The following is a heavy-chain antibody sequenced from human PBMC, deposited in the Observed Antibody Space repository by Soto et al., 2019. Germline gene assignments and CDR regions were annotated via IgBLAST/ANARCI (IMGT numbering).Heavy chain of an antibody. Sequence: SETLSLTCTVSGASISGFYWSWIRKSAGKGLEWIGRIYATGTTDYNPSLKSRVMMSVDTSKKQFSLKLRSVTAADTAVYYCVRDGTKTLRDWFDPWGQGISVTVS. J-gene: IGHJ5*02. CDR1: GASISGFY. CDR2: IYATGTT. CDR3: VRDGTKTLRDWFDP. D-gene: IGHD1-1*01. V-gene: IGHV4-4*07.